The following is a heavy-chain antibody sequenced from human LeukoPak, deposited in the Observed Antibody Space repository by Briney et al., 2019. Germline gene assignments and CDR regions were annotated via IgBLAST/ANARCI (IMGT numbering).Heavy chain of an antibody. CDR3: AREGYYDSSGYLDY. J-gene: IGHJ4*02. Sequence: SETLSLTCSVSGGSINNYYWSWIRQPPGKGLEWIGYIHYSGATDYNPPFKSRVTISVDTSKNQFSLKLSSVTAADTAVYYCAREGYYDSSGYLDYWGQGTLVTVSS. D-gene: IGHD3-22*01. CDR1: GGSINNYY. CDR2: IHYSGAT. V-gene: IGHV4-59*12.